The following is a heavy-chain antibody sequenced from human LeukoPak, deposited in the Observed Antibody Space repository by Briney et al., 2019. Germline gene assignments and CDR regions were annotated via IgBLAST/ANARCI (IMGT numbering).Heavy chain of an antibody. CDR3: AKDLSYGMDV. V-gene: IGHV3-30*18. CDR1: GFTFSSYG. Sequence: GGSLRLSCAASGFTFSSYGVHWVRQAPGKGLEWVAVISYDGSNKYYADSVKGRFTISRDNSKNTLYLQMNSLRAEDTAVYYCAKDLSYGMDVWGQGTTVTVSS. D-gene: IGHD2/OR15-2a*01. CDR2: ISYDGSNK. J-gene: IGHJ6*02.